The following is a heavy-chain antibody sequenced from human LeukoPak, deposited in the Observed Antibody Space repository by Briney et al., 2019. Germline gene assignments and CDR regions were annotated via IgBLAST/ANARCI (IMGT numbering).Heavy chain of an antibody. CDR1: GFTFSSYG. CDR3: AKGTNRGWYYYGSGSYYMDV. CDR2: ISSSSSYI. J-gene: IGHJ6*03. Sequence: PGGSLRLFCAASGFTFSSYGMHWVRQAPGKGLEWVSSISSSSSYIYYADSVKGRFTISRDNSKNTLYLQKNSLRAEDTAVYYCAKGTNRGWYYYGSGSYYMDVWGKGTTVTVSS. V-gene: IGHV3-21*04. D-gene: IGHD3-10*01.